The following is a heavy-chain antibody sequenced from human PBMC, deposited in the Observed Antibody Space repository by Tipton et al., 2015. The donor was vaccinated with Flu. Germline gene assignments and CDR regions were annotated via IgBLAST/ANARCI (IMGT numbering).Heavy chain of an antibody. J-gene: IGHJ4*02. V-gene: IGHV4-4*07. CDR1: GDSIRSYS. CDR3: ARDSPSLRLGDLSSFDY. D-gene: IGHD3-16*02. Sequence: LSCSVSGDSIRSYSWSWIRQPAGKGLEWIGRIYTSGSTNYNPSLKSRVTMSVDTSKNQFSLNLRSVTAADTAMYYCARDSPSLRLGDLSSFDYWGQGTLVTVSS. CDR2: IYTSGST.